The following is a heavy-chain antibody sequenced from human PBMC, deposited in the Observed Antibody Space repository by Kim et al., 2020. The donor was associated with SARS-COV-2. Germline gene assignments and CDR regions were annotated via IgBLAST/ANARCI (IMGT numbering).Heavy chain of an antibody. D-gene: IGHD1-1*01. CDR2: IRSKANSYAT. V-gene: IGHV3-73*01. CDR1: GFSFSDSA. J-gene: IGHJ3*02. Sequence: GGSLRLSCAASGFSFSDSAMHWVRQASGKGLEWVGRIRSKANSYATTDAASVKVRITIARDDPKNAAYLQMNSLKSADTAVYYCTRVRGTTLALWGAYDIRGQGTMVTASS. CDR3: TRVRGTTLALWGAYDI.